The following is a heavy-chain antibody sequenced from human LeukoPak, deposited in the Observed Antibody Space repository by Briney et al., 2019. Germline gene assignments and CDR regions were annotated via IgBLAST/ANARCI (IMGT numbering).Heavy chain of an antibody. CDR3: ARATAAPWDY. D-gene: IGHD6-13*01. J-gene: IGHJ4*02. Sequence: GGSLRLSCAASGFTFDDYAMHWVRQAPGKGLEWVSGISWNSGSIGYADSVKGRFTISRDNAKNSLYLQMNSLRAEDTAVYYCARATAAPWDYWGQGTLVTVSS. CDR2: ISWNSGSI. CDR1: GFTFDDYA. V-gene: IGHV3-9*01.